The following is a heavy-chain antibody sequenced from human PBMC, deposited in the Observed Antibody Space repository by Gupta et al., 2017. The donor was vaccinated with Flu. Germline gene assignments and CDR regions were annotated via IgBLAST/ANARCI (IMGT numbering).Heavy chain of an antibody. CDR1: GFSFSDYG. CDR2: ISFDGSSL. J-gene: IGHJ2*01. CDR3: ARSAMVAGNNWFFDL. Sequence: VELEESGGGVVQPERSLRLSCAASGFSFSDYGMNWVRQTPGKGLGWLAVISFDGSSLFYADSVRGRFTISRDNSKDTVYLQLNTARVEDTALYYCARSAMVAGNNWFFDLWGRGTLVTVSS. D-gene: IGHD5-18*01. V-gene: IGHV3-33*08.